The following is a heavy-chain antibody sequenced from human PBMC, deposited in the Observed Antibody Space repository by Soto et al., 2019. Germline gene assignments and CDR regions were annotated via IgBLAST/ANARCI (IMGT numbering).Heavy chain of an antibody. Sequence: EVQLVESGGGLVQPGGSLRLSCAASGFTFSSYDMHWVRQATGKGLEWVSAIGTAGDTYYPGSVKGRFTISRENAKNSLSLQMNSLRAEDTAVYYCARGYSSGWYYFDYWGQGTLVTVSS. CDR2: IGTAGDT. V-gene: IGHV3-13*01. CDR1: GFTFSSYD. J-gene: IGHJ4*02. CDR3: ARGYSSGWYYFDY. D-gene: IGHD6-19*01.